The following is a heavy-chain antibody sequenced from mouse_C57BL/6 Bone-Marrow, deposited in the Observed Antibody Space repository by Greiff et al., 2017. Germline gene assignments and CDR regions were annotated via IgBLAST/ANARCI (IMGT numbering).Heavy chain of an antibody. CDR2: INPSSGYT. CDR3: ARGYAMDY. CDR1: GYTFTSYT. J-gene: IGHJ4*01. V-gene: IGHV1-4*01. Sequence: QVQLQQSGAELARPGASVKMSCKASGYTFTSYTMHWVKQRPGQGLEWIGNINPSSGYTKYNQKFKDKATLTADKSSSTAYMQLGSLTSENSAVNYCARGYAMDYWGQGTSVTVSS.